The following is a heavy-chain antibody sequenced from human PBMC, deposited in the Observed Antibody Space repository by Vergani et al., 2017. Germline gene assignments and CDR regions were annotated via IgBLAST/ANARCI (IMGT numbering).Heavy chain of an antibody. CDR1: GYSIRSANY. D-gene: IGHD4-17*01. V-gene: IGHV4-38-2*01. J-gene: IGHJ5*02. CDR3: ARHVGYGDSNYSGDWFDP. CDR2: IHYGGST. Sequence: QVQLQESGPGLVKPSETLTLTCDVSGYSIRSANYWGWIRQTPGKGLEWIGTIHYGGSTYYNPSFKTPVTISVDTSKNQLFLKLTSVTAADTALYYCARHVGYGDSNYSGDWFDPWGQGNLVTVSS.